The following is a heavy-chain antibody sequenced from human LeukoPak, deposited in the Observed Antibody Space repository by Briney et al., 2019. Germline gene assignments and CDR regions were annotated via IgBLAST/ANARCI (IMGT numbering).Heavy chain of an antibody. CDR1: GGTFSSYA. V-gene: IGHV1-69*13. D-gene: IGHD3-10*01. Sequence: ASVKVSCKASGGTFSSYAISWVRQAPGQGLEWMGGIIPIFGTANYAQKFQGRVTITADESTSTAYMELSSLRSEDTAVYYCARESPGELSAFDIWGQGTMVTVSS. CDR2: IIPIFGTA. CDR3: ARESPGELSAFDI. J-gene: IGHJ3*02.